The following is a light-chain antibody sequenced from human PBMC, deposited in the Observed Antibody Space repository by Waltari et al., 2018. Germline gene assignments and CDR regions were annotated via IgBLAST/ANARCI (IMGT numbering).Light chain of an antibody. J-gene: IGLJ3*02. CDR2: QAN. Sequence: PVVTQVPFLSVSPGGTLTLTCALSSRSLSTPSYATWYQQTPGQAPRTLVYQANARSSGVPDRFSGSILGNTAALTISGAQADDEADYYCALYVGSGIWVFGGGTRLTVL. CDR3: ALYVGSGIWV. V-gene: IGLV8-61*01. CDR1: SRSLSTPSY.